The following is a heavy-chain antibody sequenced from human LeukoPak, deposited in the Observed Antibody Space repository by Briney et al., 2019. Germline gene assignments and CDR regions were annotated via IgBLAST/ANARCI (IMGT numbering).Heavy chain of an antibody. V-gene: IGHV3-64*01. CDR3: ARGGSWFGEFRWWYMDV. CDR1: GFTFSSYA. J-gene: IGHJ6*03. Sequence: GGSLRLSCAASGFTFSSYAMHWVRQAPGKGLEYVSAISSNGGSTYYANSVKGRFTISRDNSKNTLYLQMNRLRAEDTAVYYCARGGSWFGEFRWWYMDVWGKGTTVTISS. CDR2: ISSNGGST. D-gene: IGHD3-10*01.